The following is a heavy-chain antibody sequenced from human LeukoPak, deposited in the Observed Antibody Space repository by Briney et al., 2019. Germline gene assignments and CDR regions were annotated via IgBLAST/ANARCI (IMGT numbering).Heavy chain of an antibody. CDR1: GFTFRSYN. J-gene: IGHJ1*01. D-gene: IGHD4-17*01. CDR3: ARPSVNDYGDFAY. V-gene: IGHV3-21*06. Sequence: PGGSLRLSCVASGFTFRSYNMHWVRQAPGKGLEWVSSMSSGNRNPDYEHYSEFVKGRFTMSRDNAENSVFLHMSSLREDDTAVYYCARPSVNDYGDFAYWGQGALVTVSS. CDR2: MSSGNRNP.